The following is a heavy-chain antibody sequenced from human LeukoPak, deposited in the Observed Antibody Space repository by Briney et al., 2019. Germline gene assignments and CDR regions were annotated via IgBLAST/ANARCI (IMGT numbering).Heavy chain of an antibody. J-gene: IGHJ5*02. CDR1: GGSVNSGGYY. D-gene: IGHD3-16*01. CDR2: IYYSGST. Sequence: SETLSLTCSVSGGSVNSGGYYWSWIRQPPGKGLEWIGYIYYSGSTYYNPSLKSRVTISVDTSKNQFSLKLSSVTAADTAVYYCARCRLRFDPWGQGTLVTVSS. V-gene: IGHV4-30-4*08. CDR3: ARCRLRFDP.